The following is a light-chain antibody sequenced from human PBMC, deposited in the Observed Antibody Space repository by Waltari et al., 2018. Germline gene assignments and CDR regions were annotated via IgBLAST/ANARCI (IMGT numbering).Light chain of an antibody. Sequence: QLVVTQSPSASAPLGASVKLTCTLSSGHSTNIVAWLQQRPEKGPRSLMKVNSDGSHIKGDEIPDRFSGSSSGAARYLTIASLQSDDEADYFCQTGGHGTWVFGGGTTLTVL. CDR2: VNSDGSH. CDR3: QTGGHGTWV. J-gene: IGLJ3*02. V-gene: IGLV4-69*01. CDR1: SGHSTNI.